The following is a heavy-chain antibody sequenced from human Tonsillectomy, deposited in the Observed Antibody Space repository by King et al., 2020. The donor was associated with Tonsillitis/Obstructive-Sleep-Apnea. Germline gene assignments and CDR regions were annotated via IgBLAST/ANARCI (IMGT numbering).Heavy chain of an antibody. D-gene: IGHD2-8*01. V-gene: IGHV4-39*01. CDR3: ARHWGPNDYFDY. CDR2: IYYSGTT. J-gene: IGHJ4*02. Sequence: QLQESGPGLVKPSETLSLTCTVSGGSISSTSYYWGWIRQPPGKGLEWIESIYYSGTTYYNPSLKSRVTISVDTSKNRFSLKLSSVAAADTAVYYCARHWGPNDYFDYWGQGTLVTVSS. CDR1: GGSISSTSYY.